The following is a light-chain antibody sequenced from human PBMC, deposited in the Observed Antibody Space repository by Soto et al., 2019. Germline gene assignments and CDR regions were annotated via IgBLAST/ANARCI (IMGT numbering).Light chain of an antibody. CDR2: GAS. V-gene: IGKV3-15*01. J-gene: IGKJ2*01. CDR3: QQGHNWPLT. CDR1: QSINSE. Sequence: EIVMTQSPATLSLSPGVRAALSCRASQSINSELAWYQQKPGQPPRLLIYGASTRATGVQARFTGSESGSEFTLTISGLQSEDYVVYYCQQGHNWPLTFGQGTRLEI.